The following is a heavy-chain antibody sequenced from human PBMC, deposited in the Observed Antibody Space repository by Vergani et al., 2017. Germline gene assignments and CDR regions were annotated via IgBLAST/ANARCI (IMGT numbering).Heavy chain of an antibody. CDR1: EYSFGNYW. CDR3: ARNTTNADS. J-gene: IGHJ4*02. CDR2: IYPADSDT. V-gene: IGHV5-51*03. Sequence: EVELVQSGPEMRKPGESLKISCKGSEYSFGNYWIGWVRQMPGKGLEWMGIIYPADSDTRYSPSFQGQVTISADKSISTAFLQWDSLKASDTALYYCARNTTNADSWGQETLVTVSS. D-gene: IGHD1-1*01.